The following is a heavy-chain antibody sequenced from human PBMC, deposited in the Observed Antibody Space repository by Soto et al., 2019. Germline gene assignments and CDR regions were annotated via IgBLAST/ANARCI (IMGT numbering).Heavy chain of an antibody. J-gene: IGHJ4*02. CDR3: GREYCRGGRCYSPDY. CDR2: TSTKNGDT. D-gene: IGHD2-15*01. V-gene: IGHV1-18*01. CDR1: CYTFTTFG. Sequence: QVQLVQSGAEVKPPGASVKVSCKASCYTFTTFGISWVRQAPGQGLEWMGWTSTKNGDTYYAPRFQGRVTVTKDTSTRTAYMELRSLGSDDTAVYYCGREYCRGGRCYSPDYWGQGTLVTVSS.